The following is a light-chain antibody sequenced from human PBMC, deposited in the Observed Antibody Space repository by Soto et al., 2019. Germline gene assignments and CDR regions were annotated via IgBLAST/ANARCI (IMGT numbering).Light chain of an antibody. CDR2: GAS. Sequence: DIVWTQSPGTLSFSPGERATLSFRASQSVSSSYLAWYQQKPGQAPRLLIYGASSRAAGIAARFSGSGSGTDFTLTISRLEPEDFAVYYCQQYGSSRWTFGQGTKVDIK. J-gene: IGKJ1*01. CDR1: QSVSSSY. CDR3: QQYGSSRWT. V-gene: IGKV3-20*01.